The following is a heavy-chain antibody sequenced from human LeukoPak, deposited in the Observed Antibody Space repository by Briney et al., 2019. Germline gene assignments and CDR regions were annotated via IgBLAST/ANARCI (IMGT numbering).Heavy chain of an antibody. J-gene: IGHJ3*02. D-gene: IGHD2-15*01. Sequence: PSETLSLTCTVSGGSISSYYWSWIRQPPGKGLEWIGYIYYSGSTNYNPSPKSRVTISVDTSKNQFSLKLSSVTAADTAVYYCARARKLGYCSGGSCSTPAPAFDIWGQGTMVTVSS. CDR2: IYYSGST. CDR3: ARARKLGYCSGGSCSTPAPAFDI. V-gene: IGHV4-59*01. CDR1: GGSISSYY.